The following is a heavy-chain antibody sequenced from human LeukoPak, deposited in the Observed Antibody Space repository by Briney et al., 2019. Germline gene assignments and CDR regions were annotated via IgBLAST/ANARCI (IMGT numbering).Heavy chain of an antibody. CDR2: ISGSGGST. J-gene: IGHJ4*02. CDR1: GFTFSSYA. D-gene: IGHD3-22*01. V-gene: IGHV3-23*01. CDR3: AKRDDSSGYDYLPKGYYFDY. Sequence: GGSLRLSCAASGFTFSSYAMSWVRQAPGKGLEWVSAISGSGGSTYYADSVKGRFTISRDNSKNTLYLQMNSLSAEDTAVYYCAKRDDSSGYDYLPKGYYFDYWGQGTLVTVSS.